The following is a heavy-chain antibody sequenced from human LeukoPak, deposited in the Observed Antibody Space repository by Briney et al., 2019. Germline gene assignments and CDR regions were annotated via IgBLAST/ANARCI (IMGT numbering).Heavy chain of an antibody. CDR1: GFTFSSYW. CDR2: IKSDGSST. D-gene: IGHD4-17*01. CDR3: AKRDGDPNAFDI. V-gene: IGHV3-74*01. Sequence: PGGSLRLSCAASGFTFSSYWMHWVRQAPGKGLVWVSRIKSDGSSTSYADSVKGRFTISRDNAKNTLYLQMNSLRAEDTAVYYCAKRDGDPNAFDIWSQGTMVTVSS. J-gene: IGHJ3*02.